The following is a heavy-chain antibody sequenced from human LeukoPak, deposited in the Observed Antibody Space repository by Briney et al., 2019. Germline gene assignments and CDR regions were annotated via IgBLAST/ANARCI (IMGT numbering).Heavy chain of an antibody. V-gene: IGHV3-23*01. Sequence: GGSLRLSCAASGFTFSSYAMSWVPQAPGKGLEWVSAISGSGGSTYYADSVKGRFTISRDNSKNTLYLQMNSLRAEDTAVYYCAKQLKQQLVLFDYWGQGTLVTVSS. CDR2: ISGSGGST. D-gene: IGHD6-13*01. CDR1: GFTFSSYA. CDR3: AKQLKQQLVLFDY. J-gene: IGHJ4*02.